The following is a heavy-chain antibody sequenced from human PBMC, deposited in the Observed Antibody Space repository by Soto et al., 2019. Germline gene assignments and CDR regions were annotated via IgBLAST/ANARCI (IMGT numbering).Heavy chain of an antibody. D-gene: IGHD3-10*01. CDR1: GFTFSSYS. V-gene: IGHV3-21*01. CDR2: ISSSSSYI. Sequence: PGGSLRLSCAASGFTFSSYSMNWVRQAPGKGLEWVSSISSSSSYIYYADSVKGRFTISRDNAKNSLYLQMNSLRAEDTAVYYCARALIWFGELFVEPAGLDAFDIWGQGTMVTVSS. J-gene: IGHJ3*02. CDR3: ARALIWFGELFVEPAGLDAFDI.